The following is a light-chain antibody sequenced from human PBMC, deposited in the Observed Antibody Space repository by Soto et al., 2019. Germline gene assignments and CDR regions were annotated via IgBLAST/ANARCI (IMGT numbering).Light chain of an antibody. Sequence: IVMTQSPATLSVSPGERATLSCRASQSINSNLAWYQQKPGQAPRLLIYATSNRATGIPARFSGSGSGTDFTLTISSLEPEDFAVYYCQQRSSWPFTFGPGTKVDIK. V-gene: IGKV3-11*01. J-gene: IGKJ3*01. CDR2: ATS. CDR3: QQRSSWPFT. CDR1: QSINSN.